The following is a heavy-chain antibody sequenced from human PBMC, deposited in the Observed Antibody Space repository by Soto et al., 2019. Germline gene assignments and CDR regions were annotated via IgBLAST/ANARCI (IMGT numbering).Heavy chain of an antibody. CDR3: ARARADNRIAARYYYGMDV. CDR1: GYSISSGYY. D-gene: IGHD6-6*01. Sequence: SETLSLTCAVSGYSISSGYYWGWIRQPPGKGLEWIGSIYRSGSTYYNPSLKSRVTISVDTSKNQFSLKLSSVTAADTAVYYCARARADNRIAARYYYGMDVWGQGTTVTVSS. J-gene: IGHJ6*02. CDR2: IYRSGST. V-gene: IGHV4-38-2*01.